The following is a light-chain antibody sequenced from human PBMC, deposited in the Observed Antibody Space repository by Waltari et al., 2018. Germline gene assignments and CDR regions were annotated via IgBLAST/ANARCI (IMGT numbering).Light chain of an antibody. J-gene: IGKJ2*01. CDR3: QQRSNWYT. Sequence: EIVLTQSPSILSLSPGARAIPSCRARQSDGSYLALYQQKAGQAPRLLIYDASNRATGIPAMFSGSWSGTDFTLTISSLEPEDFAVYYCQQRSNWYTFGQGTKLEIK. V-gene: IGKV3-11*01. CDR2: DAS. CDR1: QSDGSY.